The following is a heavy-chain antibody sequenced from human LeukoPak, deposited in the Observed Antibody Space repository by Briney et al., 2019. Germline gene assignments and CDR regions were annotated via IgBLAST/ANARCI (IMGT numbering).Heavy chain of an antibody. V-gene: IGHV1-69*06. CDR3: AREPSGVLGLDY. CDR2: IIPIFATA. J-gene: IGHJ4*02. CDR1: GGTFSTYA. D-gene: IGHD3-10*01. Sequence: SVKVSCKASGGTFSTYAINWVRQAPGQGLEWMGGIIPIFATADYAQKFQGRVTITADKSTSTAYMELSSLRSEDTAVYYCAREPSGVLGLDYWGQGTLVTVSS.